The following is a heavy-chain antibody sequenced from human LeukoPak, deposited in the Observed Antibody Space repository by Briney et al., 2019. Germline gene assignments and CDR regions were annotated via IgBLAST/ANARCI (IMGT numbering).Heavy chain of an antibody. V-gene: IGHV3-23*01. CDR3: AKGPQTYYDFWSGYSHYYFDY. CDR2: ISGSGGST. CDR1: GFTFSSYA. Sequence: GGSLRLSCAASGFTFSSYAMSWVRQAPGKGLEWVSAISGSGGSTYYADSVKGRFTISRDNSKNTLYPQMNSLRAEDTAVYYCAKGPQTYYDFWSGYSHYYFDYWGQGTLVTVSS. J-gene: IGHJ4*02. D-gene: IGHD3-3*01.